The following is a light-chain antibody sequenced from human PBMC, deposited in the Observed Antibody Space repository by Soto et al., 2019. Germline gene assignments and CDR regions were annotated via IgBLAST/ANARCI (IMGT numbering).Light chain of an antibody. CDR2: DVR. CDR1: SSDVGGYNY. V-gene: IGLV2-14*01. CDR3: SSYTSSSTHVV. J-gene: IGLJ2*01. Sequence: QSALTQPASVSGSPGQSITISCTGTSSDVGGYNYVSWYQQHPGKAPKLMIYDVRNRPSGGSNRFSGSKSGNTASLTISGLQSEDEADYYCSSYTSSSTHVVFGGGTQLTVL.